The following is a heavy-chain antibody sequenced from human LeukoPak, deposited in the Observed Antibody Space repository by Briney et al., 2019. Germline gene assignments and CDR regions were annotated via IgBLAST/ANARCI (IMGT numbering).Heavy chain of an antibody. J-gene: IGHJ4*02. D-gene: IGHD2-2*01. CDR1: GFTFSSYG. CDR2: ISYDGSNK. CDR3: AKTFPRYCSSTSCGATTMVLFDY. Sequence: GRSLRLSCAASGFTFSSYGMHWVRQAPGKGLEWVAVISYDGSNKYYADSVKGRFTISRNNSKNTLYLQMNSLRAEDTAVYYCAKTFPRYCSSTSCGATTMVLFDYWGQGTLVTVSS. V-gene: IGHV3-30*18.